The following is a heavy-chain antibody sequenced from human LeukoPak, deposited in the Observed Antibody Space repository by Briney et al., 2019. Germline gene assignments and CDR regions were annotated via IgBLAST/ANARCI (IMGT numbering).Heavy chain of an antibody. V-gene: IGHV3-11*05. CDR1: GFTFSDYY. CDR2: ISSSSSYT. D-gene: IGHD3-10*01. J-gene: IGHJ5*02. CDR3: ARDLVWFGELSYNWFDP. Sequence: GGSLRLSCAASGFTFSDYYMSWLRQAPGKGLEWASYISSSSSYTNYADSVKGRFTISRDNAKNSLYLQMNSLRAENTAVYYCARDLVWFGELSYNWFDPWGQGTLVTVSS.